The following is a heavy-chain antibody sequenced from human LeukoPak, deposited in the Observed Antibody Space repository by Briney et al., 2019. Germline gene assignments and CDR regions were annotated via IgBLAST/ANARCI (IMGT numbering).Heavy chain of an antibody. CDR1: GGTFSSYA. J-gene: IGHJ4*02. CDR2: IIPVFGTA. Sequence: GASVKVSCKASGGTFSSYAISWVRQAPGQGLEWMGGIIPVFGTANYAQKFQGRVTITADKSTSTAYMELSSLRSEDTAVYYCAKRSRVSVTGPGYFDYWGQGTLVTVSS. V-gene: IGHV1-69*06. CDR3: AKRSRVSVTGPGYFDY. D-gene: IGHD6-19*01.